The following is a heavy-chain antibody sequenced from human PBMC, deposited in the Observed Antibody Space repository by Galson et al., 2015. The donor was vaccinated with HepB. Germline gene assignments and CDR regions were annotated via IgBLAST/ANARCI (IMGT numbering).Heavy chain of an antibody. CDR2: ISGSGGDT. J-gene: IGHJ4*02. CDR1: GFTFTNYA. D-gene: IGHD6-13*01. Sequence: SLRLSCAASGFTFTNYALTWVRQAPGKGLEWVSSISGSGGDTYYADSVTGRFTIPRHNSKNTLYLEMSSLRAEDTALYYCAKEARTAATGAFEYWGQGTQVTVSS. CDR3: AKEARTAATGAFEY. V-gene: IGHV3-23*01.